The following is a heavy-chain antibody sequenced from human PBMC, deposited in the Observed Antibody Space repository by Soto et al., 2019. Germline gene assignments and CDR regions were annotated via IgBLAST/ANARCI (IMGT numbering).Heavy chain of an antibody. CDR3: AKGAWYYDILTGYGYFDY. V-gene: IGHV3-23*01. CDR2: ISGSGVST. J-gene: IGHJ4*02. CDR1: GFTFSSYA. D-gene: IGHD3-9*01. Sequence: LRLSCAASGFTFSSYAMSWVRQAPGKGLEWVSGISGSGVSTYYADSVKGRFTISRDNSKNTLYLQMNSLRAEDTAVYYCAKGAWYYDILTGYGYFDYWGQGTLVTVSS.